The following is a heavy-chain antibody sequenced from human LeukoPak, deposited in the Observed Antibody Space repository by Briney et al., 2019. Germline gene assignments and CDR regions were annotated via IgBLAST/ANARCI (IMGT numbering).Heavy chain of an antibody. Sequence: SETLSLTCTVSGGSISSSSYYWGWIRQPPGKGLEWIGSIYYSGSTYYNPSLKSRVTISVDTSKNQFSLKLSSVTAADTAIYYCARYLRDSGTYTFDHWGQGILVTVSS. J-gene: IGHJ4*02. CDR2: IYYSGST. CDR3: ARYLRDSGTYTFDH. CDR1: GGSISSSSYY. V-gene: IGHV4-39*07. D-gene: IGHD1-1*01.